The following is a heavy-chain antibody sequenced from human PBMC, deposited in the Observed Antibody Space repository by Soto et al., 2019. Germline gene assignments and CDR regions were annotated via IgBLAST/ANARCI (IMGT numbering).Heavy chain of an antibody. V-gene: IGHV3-21*01. CDR3: ALRGYGSGQLVYYYYGMDV. CDR2: ISSSSSYI. Sequence: GGSLRLSCAASGFTFSSYSMNWVRQAPGKGLEWVSSISSSSSYIYYADSVKGRFTISRDNAKNSLYLQMNSLRAEDTAVYYCALRGYGSGQLVYYYYGMDVWGQGTTVTVSS. D-gene: IGHD3-10*01. J-gene: IGHJ6*02. CDR1: GFTFSSYS.